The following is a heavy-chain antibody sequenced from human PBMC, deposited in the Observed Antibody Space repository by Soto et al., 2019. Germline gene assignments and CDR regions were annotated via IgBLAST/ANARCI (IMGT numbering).Heavy chain of an antibody. CDR3: AKGRRYSYGFVSGDAFDI. V-gene: IGHV3-30*18. CDR2: ISYDGSNK. Sequence: QVQLVESGGGVVQPGRSLRLSCAASGFTFSSYGMHWVRQAPGKGLEWVAVISYDGSNKYYADSVKGRFTISRDNSKNTLYLQMNSLRAEDTAVYYCAKGRRYSYGFVSGDAFDIWGQGTMVTVSS. D-gene: IGHD5-18*01. CDR1: GFTFSSYG. J-gene: IGHJ3*02.